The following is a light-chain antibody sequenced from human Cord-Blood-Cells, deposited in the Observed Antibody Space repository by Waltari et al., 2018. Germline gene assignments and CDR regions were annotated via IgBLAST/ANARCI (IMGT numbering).Light chain of an antibody. V-gene: IGLV2-14*01. J-gene: IGLJ3*02. CDR2: EVS. CDR1: SSDVGGYNY. CDR3: SSYTSSSTLV. Sequence: QSALTQPASVSGSTGQSITISCTGTSSDVGGYNYVSWYQQHPGKAPKLMIYEVSTRPSGVSNRFSGSKSGNTASLTISGLQAEDEADYYCSSYTSSSTLVFGGGTKLTVL.